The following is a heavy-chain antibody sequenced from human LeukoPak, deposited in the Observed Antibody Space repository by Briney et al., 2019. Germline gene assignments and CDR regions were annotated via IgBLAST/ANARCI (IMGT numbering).Heavy chain of an antibody. CDR1: GFTFSSDW. CDR2: ITNDASST. CDR3: VRDSSVTRMDV. Sequence: GGSLRLSCAAPGFTFSSDWMHWVRQAPGEGLVWVSRITNDASSTSYADSVKGRFTISRDNAKNTLYLEMSSLRAEDTAVYYCVRDSSVTRMDVWGKGTTVTVSS. D-gene: IGHD4-17*01. J-gene: IGHJ6*04. V-gene: IGHV3-74*01.